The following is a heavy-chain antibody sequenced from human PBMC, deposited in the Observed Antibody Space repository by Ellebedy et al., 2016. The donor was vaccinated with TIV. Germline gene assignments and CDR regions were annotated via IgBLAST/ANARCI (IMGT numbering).Heavy chain of an antibody. V-gene: IGHV3-48*02. CDR2: ISGVSSTI. CDR1: GFTFSSYS. D-gene: IGHD2-8*01. Sequence: PGGSLRLSCAASGFTFSSYSMNWVRQAPGKGLEWVAYISGVSSTIIYADSVKGRFTVSRDNAKNSLYLQMNSLRDEDTAVYYCARLNGDWFDPWGQGTLVTVSS. J-gene: IGHJ5*02. CDR3: ARLNGDWFDP.